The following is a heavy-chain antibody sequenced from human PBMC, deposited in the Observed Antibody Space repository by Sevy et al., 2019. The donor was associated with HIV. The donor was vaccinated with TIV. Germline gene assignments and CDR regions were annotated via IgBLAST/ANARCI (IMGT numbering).Heavy chain of an antibody. V-gene: IGHV1-69*13. J-gene: IGHJ6*02. CDR1: GGTFSSYA. Sequence: ASVKVSCKASGGTFSSYAISWVRQAPGQGLEWMGGIIPIFGTANYAQKFQGRVTITADESTSTAYMVLSSLRSEETAVYYCARSGPYYYDSSGYYKYYYYGMDVWGQGTTVTVSS. CDR3: ARSGPYYYDSSGYYKYYYYGMDV. CDR2: IIPIFGTA. D-gene: IGHD3-22*01.